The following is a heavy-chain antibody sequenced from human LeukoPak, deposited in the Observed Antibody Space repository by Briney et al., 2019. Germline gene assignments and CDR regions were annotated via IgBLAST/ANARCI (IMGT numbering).Heavy chain of an antibody. CDR1: GGSISSYY. CDR2: IYYSGRT. J-gene: IGHJ4*02. Sequence: PSETLSLTCTVSGGSISSYYCSWIRQPPGKGLEWIGYIYYSGRTNYNPSLKSRVTMSVDTSKNQFSLKLSSVTAADTAFYYCARGPTRYYFDYWGQGTLVIVSS. CDR3: ARGPTRYYFDY. D-gene: IGHD5-12*01. V-gene: IGHV4-59*01.